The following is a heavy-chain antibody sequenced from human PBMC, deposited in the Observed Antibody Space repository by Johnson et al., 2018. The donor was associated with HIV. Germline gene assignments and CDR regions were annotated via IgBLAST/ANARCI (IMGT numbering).Heavy chain of an antibody. CDR2: IRYDGSNK. D-gene: IGHD3-22*01. CDR3: ARRGGITMISGDAFDI. V-gene: IGHV3-30*02. CDR1: GFTFSSYG. Sequence: QEQLVESGGGVVQPGGSLRLSCAASGFTFSSYGMHWVRQAPGKGLEWVAFIRYDGSNKYYADSVKGRFTISRDNAKNSLYLQMNSLRAEDTALYYCARRGGITMISGDAFDIWGQGTMVTVSS. J-gene: IGHJ3*02.